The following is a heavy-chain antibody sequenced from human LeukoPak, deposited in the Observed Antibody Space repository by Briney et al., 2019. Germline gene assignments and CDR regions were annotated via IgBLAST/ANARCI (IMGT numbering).Heavy chain of an antibody. Sequence: ASVKVSCKASGYTFTSYDINWVRQATGQGLEWMGWMNPNSGNTGYAQKFQGRVTMTRNTSISTAYMELSSLRSEDTAVYYCARGPLLTGNYYYGMDVWGQGTTVTVSS. CDR3: ARGPLLTGNYYYGMDV. V-gene: IGHV1-8*01. J-gene: IGHJ6*02. CDR1: GYTFTSYD. CDR2: MNPNSGNT. D-gene: IGHD1-14*01.